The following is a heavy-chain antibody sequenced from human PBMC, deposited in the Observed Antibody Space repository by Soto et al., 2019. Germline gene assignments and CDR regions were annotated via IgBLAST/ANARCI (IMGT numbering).Heavy chain of an antibody. J-gene: IGHJ5*02. CDR3: AREPRGAATVTGVINWFDP. CDR1: GGSISSSSSY. CDR2: IYYSGST. Sequence: QLQLQESGPGLVKPSETLSLTCTVSGGSISSSSSYWGWIRQPPGKGLEWIGYIYYSGSTNYNPSFISRVTISVDTSKNQFSLKLNSVTAADTAVYYCAREPRGAATVTGVINWFDPWGQGALVTVSS. D-gene: IGHD4-17*01. V-gene: IGHV4-39*02.